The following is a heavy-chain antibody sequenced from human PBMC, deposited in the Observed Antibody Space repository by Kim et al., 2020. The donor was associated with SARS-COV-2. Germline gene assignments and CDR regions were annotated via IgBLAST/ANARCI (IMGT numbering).Heavy chain of an antibody. Sequence: ASVKVSCKASGYTFTSYAMHWVRQAPGQRLEWMGWINAGNGNTKYSQKFQGRVTITRDTSASTAYMELSSLRSADTAVYYCAREGVGTTYYFDYWGQGTLVTVSS. J-gene: IGHJ4*02. CDR3: AREGVGTTYYFDY. CDR1: GYTFTSYA. V-gene: IGHV1-3*01. D-gene: IGHD1-26*01. CDR2: INAGNGNT.